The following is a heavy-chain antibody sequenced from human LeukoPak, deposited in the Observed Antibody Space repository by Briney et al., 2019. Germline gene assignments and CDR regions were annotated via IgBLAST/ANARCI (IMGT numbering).Heavy chain of an antibody. D-gene: IGHD3-22*01. Sequence: GASVKVSCKASGYTFTSYCMHWVRQAPGQGLEWMGIINPSGGSTSYAQKFQGRVTMTRDTSTSTVYMELSSLRSEDTAVYYCARDTGDYYDSSGYIDYWGQGTLVTVSS. V-gene: IGHV1-46*01. J-gene: IGHJ4*02. CDR2: INPSGGST. CDR3: ARDTGDYYDSSGYIDY. CDR1: GYTFTSYC.